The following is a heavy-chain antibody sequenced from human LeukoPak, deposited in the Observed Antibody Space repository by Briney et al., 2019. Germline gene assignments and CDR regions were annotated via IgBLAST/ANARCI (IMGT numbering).Heavy chain of an antibody. CDR3: AGRDDYFDY. J-gene: IGHJ4*02. Sequence: PSETLSLTCTVSGGSISRVDYYWTWIRQPPGTGLEWIGYSYYSGSTYYNPALKSQVTISVDTLKIKFSLKLSSVTDEDTAVYYCAGRDDYFDYWGQGTLVTVSS. CDR1: GGSISRVDYY. CDR2: SYYSGST. V-gene: IGHV4-30-4*01.